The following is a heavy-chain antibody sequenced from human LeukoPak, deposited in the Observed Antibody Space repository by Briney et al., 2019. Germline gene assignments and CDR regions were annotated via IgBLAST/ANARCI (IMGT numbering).Heavy chain of an antibody. CDR3: ARGFRTRITIFGVVTQERYFDY. J-gene: IGHJ4*02. V-gene: IGHV1-69*02. CDR1: GGTFSSYT. Sequence: SVKVSCKASGGTFSSYTISWVRQAPGQGLEWMGRIIPILGIANYAQKFQGRVTITADKSTSTAYMELSSLRSEDTAVYYCARGFRTRITIFGVVTQERYFDYWGQGTLVTVSS. D-gene: IGHD3-3*01. CDR2: IIPILGIA.